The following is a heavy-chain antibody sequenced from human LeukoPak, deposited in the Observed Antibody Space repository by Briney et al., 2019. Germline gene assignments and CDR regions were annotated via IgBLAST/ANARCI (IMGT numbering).Heavy chain of an antibody. Sequence: PGGSLRLSCAASGYTFSDHYIDWVRQAPGKGLEWVGQTRNKANNYATEYAASVKGRFTISRDDSRNSVYLQMNSLKTEDTAVYYCTTGESMVGSTIHIRWADWGQGTLVTVSS. V-gene: IGHV3-72*01. D-gene: IGHD1-26*01. J-gene: IGHJ4*02. CDR2: TRNKANNYAT. CDR1: GYTFSDHY. CDR3: TTGESMVGSTIHIRWAD.